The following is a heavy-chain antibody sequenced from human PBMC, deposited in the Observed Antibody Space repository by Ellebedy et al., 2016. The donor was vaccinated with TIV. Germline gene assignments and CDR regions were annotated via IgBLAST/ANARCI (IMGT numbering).Heavy chain of an antibody. Sequence: MPSETLSLTCTVSGASINSSYWHWVRQPPGKGLDSIGYVYYSGRTNCSPSLKARATISLATSKGQSSLTLSSVTAADTTMYYCARKSDTNWSFDLWGRGTLVTVSS. CDR3: ARKSDTNWSFDL. CDR2: VYYSGRT. CDR1: GASINSSY. V-gene: IGHV4-59*01. D-gene: IGHD2-21*02. J-gene: IGHJ2*01.